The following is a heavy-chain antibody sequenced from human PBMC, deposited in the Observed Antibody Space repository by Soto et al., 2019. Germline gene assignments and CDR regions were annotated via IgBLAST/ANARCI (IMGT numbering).Heavy chain of an antibody. CDR1: GFFISSGNY. V-gene: IGHV4-38-2*01. Sequence: SETLSLSCAVSGFFISSGNYWGWIRKPPGKGLEWIGSILHGGNTYYNPSLKSRVTISVDMPKNQFSLNLNSVTAADTAVYYCARARWYDAFDVWGQGTVVTVSS. J-gene: IGHJ3*01. CDR3: ARARWYDAFDV. D-gene: IGHD2-15*01. CDR2: ILHGGNT.